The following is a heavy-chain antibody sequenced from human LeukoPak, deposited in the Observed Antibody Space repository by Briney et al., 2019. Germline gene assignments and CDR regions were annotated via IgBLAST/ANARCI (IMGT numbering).Heavy chain of an antibody. CDR2: IYHSGST. V-gene: IGHV4-38-2*01. CDR3: ARGQWLVRVYFDY. CDR1: GYSISSGYY. J-gene: IGHJ4*02. Sequence: SETLSLTCAVSGYSISSGYYWGWIRQPPGKGLEWIGSIYHSGSTYYNPSLKSRVTISVDTSKNQFSLKLSSVTAADTAVYYCARGQWLVRVYFDYWGQGTVVTVSS. D-gene: IGHD6-19*01.